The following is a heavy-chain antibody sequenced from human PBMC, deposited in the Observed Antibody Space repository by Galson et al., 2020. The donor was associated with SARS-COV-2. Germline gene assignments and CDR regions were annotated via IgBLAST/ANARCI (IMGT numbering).Heavy chain of an antibody. Sequence: QLGESLKISCTASGFTFSNYDIHWARQAPGKGLEWVTYVYRYGGDQRYAESVKGRFTTSRDNSKNTVYLQMSSLRPEDTAMYYCAKIYDIDSGDDFDLWGHGTLVIVSA. D-gene: IGHD5-12*01. CDR2: VYRYGGDQ. CDR1: GFTFSNYD. CDR3: AKIYDIDSGDDFDL. V-gene: IGHV3-30*02. J-gene: IGHJ3*01.